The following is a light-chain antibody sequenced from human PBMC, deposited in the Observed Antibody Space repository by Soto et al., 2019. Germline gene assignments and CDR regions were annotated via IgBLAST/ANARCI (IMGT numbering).Light chain of an antibody. V-gene: IGKV3-15*01. J-gene: IGKJ4*01. CDR2: GAS. CDR1: QSISSS. Sequence: EIGMTQSPSTLSVSAGERATLSCRASQSISSSLAWYQQKPGQAPRLLIYGASTRATGIPARFTGSGSGTESNLTISSLQLEAFAVYYCQQYNNWLLTFGGGTKVDIK. CDR3: QQYNNWLLT.